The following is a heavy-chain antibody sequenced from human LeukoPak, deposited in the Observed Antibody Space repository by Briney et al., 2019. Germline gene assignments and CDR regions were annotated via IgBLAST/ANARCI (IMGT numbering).Heavy chain of an antibody. Sequence: GASVKVSCKASGYTFSSYAISWVRRAPGQGLEWMGWISVYNGNANYPQKFQGRVTMSTDTSTGTAYMELRSLRSDDTAVYYCARYAQDTNGWYYFDYWGQGTLVTVSS. V-gene: IGHV1-18*01. J-gene: IGHJ4*02. D-gene: IGHD6-19*01. CDR3: ARYAQDTNGWYYFDY. CDR1: GYTFSSYA. CDR2: ISVYNGNA.